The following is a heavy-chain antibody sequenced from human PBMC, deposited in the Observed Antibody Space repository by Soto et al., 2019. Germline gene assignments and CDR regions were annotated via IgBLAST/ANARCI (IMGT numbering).Heavy chain of an antibody. D-gene: IGHD3-16*01. J-gene: IGHJ6*02. CDR2: INHSGST. CDR1: GGSFSGYY. Sequence: SETLSLTCAVYGGSFSGYYWSWIRQPPGKGLEWIGEINHSGSTNYNPSLKSRVTISVDTSKNQFSLKLSSVTAADTAVYYCTWGAPRGLAVWAQGTTVPVSS. CDR3: TWGAPRGLAV. V-gene: IGHV4-34*01.